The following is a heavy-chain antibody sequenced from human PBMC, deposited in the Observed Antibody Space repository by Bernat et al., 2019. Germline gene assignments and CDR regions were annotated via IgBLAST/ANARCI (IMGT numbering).Heavy chain of an antibody. V-gene: IGHV3-74*01. Sequence: EVQLVESGGGLVQPGGSLRLSCAASGFTFSSYWMHSVRQAPGKGLVWVSRINSDGSSTSYADSVKGRFTISRDNAKNTLYLQMNSLRAEDTAVYYCARDGSITMIALTGEYFDLWGRGTLVTVSS. CDR3: ARDGSITMIALTGEYFDL. J-gene: IGHJ2*01. CDR1: GFTFSSYW. D-gene: IGHD3-22*01. CDR2: INSDGSST.